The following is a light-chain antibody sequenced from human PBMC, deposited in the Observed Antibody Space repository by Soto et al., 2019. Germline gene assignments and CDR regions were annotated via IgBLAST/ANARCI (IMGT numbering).Light chain of an antibody. CDR1: QSISSW. V-gene: IGKV1-5*03. CDR2: KAS. J-gene: IGKJ2*01. Sequence: DLQMTQSPSTLSASVGDRVTITCRASQSISSWLAWYQQKPGKAPKLLIYKASSLESGVPSRFSGSGSGTEFTLTIISLQPDDFATYYCHQYNSLYTFGQGTKLEIK. CDR3: HQYNSLYT.